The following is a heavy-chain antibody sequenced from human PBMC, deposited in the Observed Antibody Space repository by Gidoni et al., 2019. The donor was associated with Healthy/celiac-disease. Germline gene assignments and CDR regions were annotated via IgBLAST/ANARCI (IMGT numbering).Heavy chain of an antibody. V-gene: IGHV1-2*02. CDR2: INPNSGGT. CDR1: GYTFTGYY. Sequence: QVQLVQSGAEVKKPGASVEVSCKASGYTFTGYYMHWVIQATGQGLEWTGGINPNSGGTNSAQKFQGRVPMTRDTSISTAYMELSRLISDDTAVYYCAREGAAAEVDYWGQGTLVTVSS. J-gene: IGHJ4*02. D-gene: IGHD6-13*01. CDR3: AREGAAAEVDY.